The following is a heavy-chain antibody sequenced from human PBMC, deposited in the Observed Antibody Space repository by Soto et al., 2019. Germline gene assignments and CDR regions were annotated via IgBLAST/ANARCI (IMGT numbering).Heavy chain of an antibody. Sequence: EVQLVESGGGLVQPGGYLRLSCVASGFTFDRYAMNWVRQAPGKGLEWLSWISVDSVSIEYSDSVTGRFTMSRDDANNLVNLQTNSLQDEDTAVYYCARDHRWAFDYWGQGTLVTV. CDR1: GFTFDRYA. V-gene: IGHV3-48*02. D-gene: IGHD6-13*01. CDR3: ARDHRWAFDY. CDR2: ISVDSVSI. J-gene: IGHJ4*02.